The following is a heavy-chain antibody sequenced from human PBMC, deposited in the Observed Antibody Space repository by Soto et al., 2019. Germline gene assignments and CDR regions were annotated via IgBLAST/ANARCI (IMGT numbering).Heavy chain of an antibody. CDR1: GFSLTTSGVG. Sequence: QITLKESGPTRVKPTQTLALACTFSGFSLTTSGVGVGWIRKTPGKALEWLAVIYWDDDKRYNPSLKTRLTITKDTSKNQVVLTMAYMDPVDTGTYFCAHRGYMYGNWDHGYFDYCGQGTLVTVSS. CDR3: AHRGYMYGNWDHGYFDY. V-gene: IGHV2-5*02. CDR2: IYWDDDK. D-gene: IGHD2-8*01. J-gene: IGHJ4*02.